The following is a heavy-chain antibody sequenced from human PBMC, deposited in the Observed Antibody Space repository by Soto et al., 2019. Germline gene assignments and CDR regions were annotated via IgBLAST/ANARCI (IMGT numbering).Heavy chain of an antibody. CDR2: IWYDGSNK. J-gene: IGHJ4*02. V-gene: IGHV3-33*01. CDR3: ARDSRYTPDY. CDR1: GFTFSSYG. Sequence: QVQLVESGGGVVQPGRSLRLSCAASGFTFSSYGMHWVRQAQGKGLEWVAGIWYDGSNKYYAESVKGRFTISRDNSKNTLYLQMNSLRAEDTAVYYCARDSRYTPDYWGQGTLVTVSS. D-gene: IGHD1-1*01.